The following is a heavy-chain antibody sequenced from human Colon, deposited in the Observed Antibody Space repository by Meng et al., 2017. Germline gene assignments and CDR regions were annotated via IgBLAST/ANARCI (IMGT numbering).Heavy chain of an antibody. Sequence: QVQLQQCGAGLLKPSDTPSLTCAVYGGSFSGYYWSWIRQPPGKGLEWIGEINHSGSTNYNPSLTSRVTISVDTSKNQFSLRLTSVTAADTAVYYCARDHMGSLDYWGQGILVTVSS. CDR3: ARDHMGSLDY. CDR2: INHSGST. J-gene: IGHJ4*02. V-gene: IGHV4-34*01. D-gene: IGHD1-26*01. CDR1: GGSFSGYY.